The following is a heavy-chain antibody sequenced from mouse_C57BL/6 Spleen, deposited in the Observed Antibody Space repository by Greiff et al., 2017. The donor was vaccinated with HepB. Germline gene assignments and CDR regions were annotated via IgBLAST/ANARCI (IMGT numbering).Heavy chain of an antibody. CDR3: ARKGVITMDY. Sequence: QVQLKQPGAELVKPGASVKLSCKASGYTFTSYWMHWVKQRPGQGLEWIGMIHPNSGSTNYNEKFKSKATLTVDKSSSTAYMQLSSLTSEDSAVYYCARKGVITMDYWGQGTSVTVSS. D-gene: IGHD1-1*01. CDR2: IHPNSGST. CDR1: GYTFTSYW. J-gene: IGHJ4*01. V-gene: IGHV1-64*01.